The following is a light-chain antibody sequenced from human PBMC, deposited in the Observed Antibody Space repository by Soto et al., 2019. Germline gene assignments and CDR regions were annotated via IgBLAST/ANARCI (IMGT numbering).Light chain of an antibody. CDR1: SSNIGAGYD. Sequence: QSALTQPPSVSGAPGQRVTISCTGSSSNIGAGYDVHWYQQFPGAAPKLLIYTNNNRPSGVPDRFSGSKSGTPASLAITGLQTEDEADYYCQSYDSSLSGSVFGGGTKLTVL. J-gene: IGLJ3*02. CDR3: QSYDSSLSGSV. V-gene: IGLV1-40*01. CDR2: TNN.